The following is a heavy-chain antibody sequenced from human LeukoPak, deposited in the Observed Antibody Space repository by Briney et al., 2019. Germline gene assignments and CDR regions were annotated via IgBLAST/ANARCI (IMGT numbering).Heavy chain of an antibody. CDR1: GGSISSSSYY. J-gene: IGHJ5*02. V-gene: IGHV4-39*01. CDR3: ARQAALWFGESINWFDP. CDR2: IYYSGST. Sequence: PSETLSLTCTVSGGSISSSSYYWGWIRQPPGKGLEWIGSIYYSGSTYYNPSLKSRVTISVDTSKNQFSLKLSSVTAADTAVYYCARQAALWFGESINWFDPWGQGTLVTVSS. D-gene: IGHD3-10*01.